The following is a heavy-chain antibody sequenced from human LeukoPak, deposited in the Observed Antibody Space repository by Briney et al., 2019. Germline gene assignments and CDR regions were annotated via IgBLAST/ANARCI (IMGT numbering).Heavy chain of an antibody. CDR2: ISGSADTT. D-gene: IGHD7-27*01. V-gene: IGHV3-23*01. CDR1: GFTFKNYA. Sequence: GGSLKLSCAASGFTFKNYAMSWLRQAPGKGLEWVSAISGSADTTYYADSVKGRFTISRDNSKNTLPLQMNSLRAEDTAIYYCAHNRGDYWGQGTLLTVSS. J-gene: IGHJ4*02. CDR3: AHNRGDY.